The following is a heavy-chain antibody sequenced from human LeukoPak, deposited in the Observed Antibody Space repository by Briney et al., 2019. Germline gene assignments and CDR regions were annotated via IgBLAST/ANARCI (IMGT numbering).Heavy chain of an antibody. Sequence: SETLSLTCTVSGGSISSYYWSWIRQPPGKGLEWIGYIYYSGSTNYNPSLKSRVTISVDRSKNQFSLKLSSVTAADTAVYYCARDYYDDYYYGMDVWGQGTTVTVSS. CDR2: IYYSGST. J-gene: IGHJ6*02. CDR1: GGSISSYY. V-gene: IGHV4-59*12. CDR3: ARDYYDDYYYGMDV. D-gene: IGHD3-22*01.